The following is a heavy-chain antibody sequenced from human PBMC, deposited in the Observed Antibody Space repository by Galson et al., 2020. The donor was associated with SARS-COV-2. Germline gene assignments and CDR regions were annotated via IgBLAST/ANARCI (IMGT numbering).Heavy chain of an antibody. V-gene: IGHV4-38-2*02. CDR2: IYHTGNT. D-gene: IGHD6-19*01. CDR3: ARDLSIAVAINTFDY. J-gene: IGHJ4*02. Sequence: SETLSLTCAVSGYSISSGYHWGWIRQPPGKGLECIGSIYHTGNTYYNPSLESRVTISVDTSKNQFSLKLRSVTAADTAVYYCARDLSIAVAINTFDYWGQGTLVTVSS. CDR1: GYSISSGYH.